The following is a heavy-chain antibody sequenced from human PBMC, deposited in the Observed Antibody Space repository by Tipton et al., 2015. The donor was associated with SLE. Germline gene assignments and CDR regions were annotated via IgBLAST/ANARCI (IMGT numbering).Heavy chain of an antibody. Sequence: QVQLVQSGAEVKKPGASVKVSCKASGYTFTSYYMHWVRQAPGQGLEWMGIINPSGGSTSYAQKFQGRVTMTRDTSTSIVYMELSSLRSEDTAVYYCARPYSSSWYNENWFDPWGQGTLVTVSS. CDR3: ARPYSSSWYNENWFDP. D-gene: IGHD6-13*01. J-gene: IGHJ5*02. V-gene: IGHV1-46*01. CDR2: INPSGGST. CDR1: GYTFTSYY.